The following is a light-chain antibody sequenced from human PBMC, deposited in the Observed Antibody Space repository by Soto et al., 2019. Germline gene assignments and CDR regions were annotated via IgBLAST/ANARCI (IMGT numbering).Light chain of an antibody. CDR3: CSYAGSYTHV. J-gene: IGLJ1*01. Sequence: QSALTQPRSVSGSPGQSVTISCTGTSSDVGGYNYVSWYQQHPGKAPKLMIYDVSKRPSGVPDRFSGSKSGNTASLTISGHQAEDEAEYYCCSYAGSYTHVFGTGTKLTVL. V-gene: IGLV2-11*01. CDR2: DVS. CDR1: SSDVGGYNY.